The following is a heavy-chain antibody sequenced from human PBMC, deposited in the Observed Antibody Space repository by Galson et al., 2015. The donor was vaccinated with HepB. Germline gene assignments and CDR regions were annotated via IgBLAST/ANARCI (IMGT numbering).Heavy chain of an antibody. CDR2: ISYDGSNK. D-gene: IGHD4-23*01. CDR3: ARAISGVTPFDY. V-gene: IGHV3-30-3*01. Sequence: SLRLSCAASGSTFSSYAMHWVRQAPGKGLEWVAVISYDGSNKYYADSVKGRFTISRDNSKNTLYLQMNSLRAEDTAVYYCARAISGVTPFDYWGQGTLVTVSS. CDR1: GSTFSSYA. J-gene: IGHJ4*02.